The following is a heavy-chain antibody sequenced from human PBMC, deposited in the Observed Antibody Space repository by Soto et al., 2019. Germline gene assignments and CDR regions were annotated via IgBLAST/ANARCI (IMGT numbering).Heavy chain of an antibody. J-gene: IGHJ5*02. V-gene: IGHV4-34*01. CDR1: GGSFSGYY. CDR3: ARGSMVRGVPLRWFDP. CDR2: INHSGST. D-gene: IGHD3-10*01. Sequence: QVQLQQWGAGLLKPSETLSLTCAVYGGSFSGYYWSWIRQPPGKGLEWIGEINHSGSTNYNPSLKSRVTISVDTSKNQFSLKLSSVTAADTAVYYCARGSMVRGVPLRWFDPWGQGILVTVSS.